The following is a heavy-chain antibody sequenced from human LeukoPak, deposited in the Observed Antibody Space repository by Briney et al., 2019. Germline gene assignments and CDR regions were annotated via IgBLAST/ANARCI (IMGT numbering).Heavy chain of an antibody. CDR1: GASIRSYY. V-gene: IGHV4-59*08. J-gene: IGHJ4*02. D-gene: IGHD3-22*01. Sequence: SETLSLTCTVSGASIRSYYWSWIRQPPGKGLEWIGYIYYSGSTNYNPSLKSRVTISVDTSKNQFSLKLSSVTAADTAVYYCARIPMIVVVTQDYYFDYWGQGTLVTVSS. CDR2: IYYSGST. CDR3: ARIPMIVVVTQDYYFDY.